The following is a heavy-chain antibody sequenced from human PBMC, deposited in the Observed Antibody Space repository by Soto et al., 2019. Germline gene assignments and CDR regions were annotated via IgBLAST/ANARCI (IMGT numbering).Heavy chain of an antibody. J-gene: IGHJ4*02. CDR2: IYWNDDK. CDR3: ATWGSYEFYFDY. Sequence: SGPTVVNPPQTLTLTCTFSGFSLSTSGVGVGWIRQPPGKALEWLALIYWNDDKRYSPSLKSRLTITKYTSKNQVVLTMTNMDPLDTATYYCATWGSYEFYFDYWGQGTLVTVSS. D-gene: IGHD1-26*01. V-gene: IGHV2-5*01. CDR1: GFSLSTSGVG.